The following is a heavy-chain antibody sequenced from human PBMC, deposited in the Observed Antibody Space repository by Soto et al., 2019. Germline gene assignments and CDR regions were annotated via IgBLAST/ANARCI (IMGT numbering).Heavy chain of an antibody. Sequence: SETLSLTCTVSGGSVRSSTYYWGWIRQSPGKGLEWIGYMYNTGSTIYNPSLKSRVTISVDTSKNQFSLKLNSVTAADTAVYYCARDLWGYCGADCYPLDVWGQGTTVTVSS. D-gene: IGHD2-21*02. CDR1: GGSVRSSTYY. V-gene: IGHV4-61*01. J-gene: IGHJ6*02. CDR2: MYNTGST. CDR3: ARDLWGYCGADCYPLDV.